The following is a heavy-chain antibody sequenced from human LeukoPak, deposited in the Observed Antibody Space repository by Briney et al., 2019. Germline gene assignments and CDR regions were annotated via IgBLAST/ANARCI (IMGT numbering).Heavy chain of an antibody. Sequence: VASVKDSCKASGYTFTSYGISWVRPAPGQGVEWMGWISPYNGNTDYAQKLQGRVTMTTDTSTRTAYMEQGSLRPGDTGVYFCARELATIVNQFHYGGQGTLLTVSS. CDR2: ISPYNGNT. D-gene: IGHD5-24*01. J-gene: IGHJ4*02. V-gene: IGHV1-18*01. CDR3: ARELATIVNQFHY. CDR1: GYTFTSYG.